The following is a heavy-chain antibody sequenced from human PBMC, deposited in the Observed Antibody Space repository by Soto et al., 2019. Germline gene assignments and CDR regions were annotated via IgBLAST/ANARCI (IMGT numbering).Heavy chain of an antibody. CDR1: GFAFGDYY. Sequence: PGGSLRLSCAASGFAFGDYYMGWIRQAPGKGLEWVSYIVIGSDYTNYADSVKGRFTISRDNAKNSLYLEMNSLTVEDTAVYYCARLRASSWYMGGYLDYWGLGTLVTVSS. V-gene: IGHV3-11*06. J-gene: IGHJ4*02. CDR3: ARLRASSWYMGGYLDY. D-gene: IGHD6-13*01. CDR2: IVIGSDYT.